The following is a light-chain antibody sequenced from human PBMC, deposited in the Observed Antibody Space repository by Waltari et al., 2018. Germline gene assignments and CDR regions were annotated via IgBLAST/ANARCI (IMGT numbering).Light chain of an antibody. J-gene: IGLJ2*01. CDR3: SAWDSSLTSL. CDR1: SSNNGAGYS. CDR2: ENN. V-gene: IGLV1-40*01. Sequence: QSVLTQPPSASGAPGQRVTISCTGSSSNNGAGYSVSWYQQFPGTAPKLVIYENNKRPSGVSDRFSGSKSGTSASLTITGLQSEDETDYYCSAWDSSLTSLFGGGTRLTVL.